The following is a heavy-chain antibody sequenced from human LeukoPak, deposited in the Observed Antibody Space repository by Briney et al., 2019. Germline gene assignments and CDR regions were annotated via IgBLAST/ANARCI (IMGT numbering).Heavy chain of an antibody. CDR1: GFTFSSYA. Sequence: GGSLRLSCAASGFTFSSYAMSWVRQAPGKGLVWVSRINSDGSSRFYADSVKGRFTISRDNAKNTLYLQMNSLRAEDTAVYYCVRERFNNDYEAWGQGILVTVSS. J-gene: IGHJ5*02. D-gene: IGHD3-22*01. CDR3: VRERFNNDYEA. CDR2: INSDGSSR. V-gene: IGHV3-74*01.